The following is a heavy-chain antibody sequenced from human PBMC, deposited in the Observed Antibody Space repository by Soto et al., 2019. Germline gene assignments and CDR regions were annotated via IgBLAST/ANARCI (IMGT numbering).Heavy chain of an antibody. J-gene: IGHJ6*02. Sequence: QVQLVQSGAEVKKPGASVKVSCKASGYTFTSYGISLVRQAPGQGLEWMGWISPYNGNTNYAQKLQGRVTMTTDTSTSTAYMDLRSLRSDDTAVDYCARGIGGWFGVAYYYGMDVWGQGTTVTVSS. V-gene: IGHV1-18*01. CDR3: ARGIGGWFGVAYYYGMDV. D-gene: IGHD3-10*01. CDR2: ISPYNGNT. CDR1: GYTFTSYG.